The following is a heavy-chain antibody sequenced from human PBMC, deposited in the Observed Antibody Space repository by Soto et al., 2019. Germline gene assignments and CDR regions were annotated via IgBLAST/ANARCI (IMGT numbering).Heavy chain of an antibody. CDR3: ARDVPKYGWGSYYLTY. J-gene: IGHJ4*02. CDR2: ISAYNGNT. CDR1: GYTFTSYG. Sequence: ASVKVSCKASGYTFTSYGISWVRQAPGQGLEWMGWISAYNGNTNYAQKLQGRVTMTTDTSTSTAYMELRSLRSDDTAVYYCARDVPKYGWGSYYLTYWGQGTLVTVSS. D-gene: IGHD3-10*01. V-gene: IGHV1-18*01.